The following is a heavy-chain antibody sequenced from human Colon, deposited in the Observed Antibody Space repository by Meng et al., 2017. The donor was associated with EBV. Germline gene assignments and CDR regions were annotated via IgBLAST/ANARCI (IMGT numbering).Heavy chain of an antibody. CDR3: ARGIQIWHEIDY. CDR1: GASISSSSYS. CDR2: ISYGGST. Sequence: RLPLEESGPGLGKPSETLSLTCPVSGASISSSSYSCAWIRQPPGKGVEWIGGISYGGSTSYDPSLKSRVTISIDTSKNQFSLSLTSVTAADTAIYYCARGIQIWHEIDYWGQGTLVTVSS. D-gene: IGHD5-18*01. V-gene: IGHV4-39*06. J-gene: IGHJ4*02.